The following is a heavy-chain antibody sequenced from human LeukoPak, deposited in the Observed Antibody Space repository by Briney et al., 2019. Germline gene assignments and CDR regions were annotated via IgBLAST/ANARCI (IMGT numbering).Heavy chain of an antibody. CDR2: LYHSGST. J-gene: IGHJ5*02. CDR3: ARAPTEYYYDSGNKGGFDP. CDR1: GGSISCSNW. V-gene: IGHV4-4*02. D-gene: IGHD3-10*01. Sequence: SGTLSLTCAVSGGSISCSNWWSWLRQPPGKGLEWIGELYHSGSTNYNPSLKSRVTISVDKSKNQFSLKLSSVTAADTAVYYCARAPTEYYYDSGNKGGFDPWGQGTLVTVSS.